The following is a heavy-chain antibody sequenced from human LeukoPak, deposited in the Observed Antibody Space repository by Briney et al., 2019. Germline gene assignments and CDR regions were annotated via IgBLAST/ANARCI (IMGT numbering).Heavy chain of an antibody. Sequence: GGSLRLSCASSEFTFSNYAMHWVRQAPGKGLDWVAVISYDGNNKFYADSVKGRFTISRDNSKNMLYLQMDSLRSEDTAVYYCARDRRPGFSSGWPDYWGQGTLVTVSS. CDR2: ISYDGNNK. J-gene: IGHJ4*02. CDR3: ARDRRPGFSSGWPDY. V-gene: IGHV3-30*04. CDR1: EFTFSNYA. D-gene: IGHD6-19*01.